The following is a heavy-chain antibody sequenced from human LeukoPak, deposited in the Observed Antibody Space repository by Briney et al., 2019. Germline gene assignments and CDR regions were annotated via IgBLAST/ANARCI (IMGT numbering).Heavy chain of an antibody. J-gene: IGHJ4*02. CDR2: ISSSSSYI. Sequence: ETLSLTCAVSGGSISSSNWWSWVRQPPGKGLEWVSSISSSSSYIYYADSVKGRFTTSRDNAKNSLYLQMNSLRAEDTAVYYCVLWGFDYWGQGTLVTVSS. V-gene: IGHV3-21*01. D-gene: IGHD3-10*01. CDR3: VLWGFDY. CDR1: GGSISSSN.